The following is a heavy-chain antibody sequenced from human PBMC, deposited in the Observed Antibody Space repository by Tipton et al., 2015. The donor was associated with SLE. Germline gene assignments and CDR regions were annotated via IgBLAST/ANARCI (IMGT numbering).Heavy chain of an antibody. V-gene: IGHV4-59*11. D-gene: IGHD2-2*01. CDR1: GDSISSLY. J-gene: IGHJ4*02. CDR2: TYYSGRT. CDR3: VVCSPSSCAYFDY. Sequence: TLSLTCTVSGDSISSLYWSWIRQPPGKGLQWIGYTYYSGRTKYNPSLESRVTLSADASKAQFSLKLTSVTAADTAVYYCVVCSPSSCAYFDYWGQGRLVTVSS.